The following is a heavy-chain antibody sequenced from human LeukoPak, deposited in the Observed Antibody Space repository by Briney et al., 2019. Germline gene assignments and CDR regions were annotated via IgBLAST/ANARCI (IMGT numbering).Heavy chain of an antibody. V-gene: IGHV1-18*01. Sequence: ASVKVSCKASGYTFTSYGISWVRQAPGQGLEWMGWISAYNGNTNYAQKLQGRVTMTTDTSTSTAYMELRSLRSGDTAVYYCARSVVVAATEPSYYFDYWGQGTLVTVSS. D-gene: IGHD2-15*01. J-gene: IGHJ4*02. CDR1: GYTFTSYG. CDR3: ARSVVVAATEPSYYFDY. CDR2: ISAYNGNT.